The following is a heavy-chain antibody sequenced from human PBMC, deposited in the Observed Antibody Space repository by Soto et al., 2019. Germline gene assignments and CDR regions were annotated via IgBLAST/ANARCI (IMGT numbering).Heavy chain of an antibody. Sequence: SETLSLTCAVSGASISTQNWWSWVRQPPGKGLEWIGEIYHNGGTNYNPSLKSRITMSIDSSKNQFSLNLNSVTAADTAVYYCAREKGAGTYMGFDYWGQGALVTVSS. J-gene: IGHJ4*02. CDR2: IYHNGGT. CDR1: GASISTQNW. D-gene: IGHD3-10*01. V-gene: IGHV4-4*02. CDR3: AREKGAGTYMGFDY.